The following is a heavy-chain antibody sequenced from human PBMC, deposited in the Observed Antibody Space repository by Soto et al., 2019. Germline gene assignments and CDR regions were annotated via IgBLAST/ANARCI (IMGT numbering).Heavy chain of an antibody. CDR2: ISGSGTST. CDR1: GFSFSSCE. V-gene: IGHV3-48*03. J-gene: IGHJ4*02. CDR3: ASKIVTPGYHYYDY. D-gene: IGHD3-9*01. Sequence: GGSLRLSCAASGFSFSSCEMSWVRQAPGKGLEWVSYISGSGTSTQYSDSVKGRFTISRDNAKNSLHLQMNSLGAEDTAVYYCASKIVTPGYHYYDYWGQGTLVTVSS.